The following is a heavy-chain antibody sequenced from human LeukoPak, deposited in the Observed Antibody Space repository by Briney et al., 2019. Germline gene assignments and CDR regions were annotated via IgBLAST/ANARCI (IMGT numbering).Heavy chain of an antibody. J-gene: IGHJ4*02. V-gene: IGHV3-13*01. CDR1: GFTFSSYD. CDR3: ARSVGEFWSGYHDY. D-gene: IGHD3-3*01. Sequence: PGGSLRLSCAASGFTFSSYDMHWVRQATGKGLEWVSAIGTAGDTYYPGSVKGRFTISRENAKNSLYLQMNSLRAGDTAVYYCARSVGEFWSGYHDYWGQGTLVTVSS. CDR2: IGTAGDT.